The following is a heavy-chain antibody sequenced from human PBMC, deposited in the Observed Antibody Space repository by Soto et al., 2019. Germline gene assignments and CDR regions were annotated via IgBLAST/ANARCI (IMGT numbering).Heavy chain of an antibody. CDR1: GGSISSSSYY. J-gene: IGHJ4*02. CDR3: ARGSPVTTDY. CDR2: IYHSGST. Sequence: SETLSLTCTVSGGSISSSSYYWGWIRQPPGKGLEWIGYIYHSGSTYYNPSLKSRVTISVDRSKNQFSLKLSSVTAADTAVYYCARGSPVTTDYSGQGTLVTVSS. V-gene: IGHV4-39*07. D-gene: IGHD4-17*01.